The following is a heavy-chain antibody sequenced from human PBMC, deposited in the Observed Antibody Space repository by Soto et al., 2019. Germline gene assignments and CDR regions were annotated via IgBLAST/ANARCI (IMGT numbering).Heavy chain of an antibody. Sequence: SQTLSLTCAISGDSVSSNSAAWNWIRQSPSRGLEWLGRTYYRSKWYNDYAVSVKSRITINPDTSKNQFCLQLNSVTPEDTAVYYCARSPGSSGYYYYYGMDVWGQGTTVTVSS. CDR3: ARSPGSSGYYYYYGMDV. D-gene: IGHD6-6*01. CDR2: TYYRSKWYN. V-gene: IGHV6-1*01. CDR1: GDSVSSNSAA. J-gene: IGHJ6*02.